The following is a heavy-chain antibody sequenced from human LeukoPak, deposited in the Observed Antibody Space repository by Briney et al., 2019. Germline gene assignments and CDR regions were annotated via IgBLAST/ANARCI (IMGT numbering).Heavy chain of an antibody. J-gene: IGHJ4*02. CDR1: GFTFSDYY. CDR2: ISSSGSTI. D-gene: IGHD5-18*01. Sequence: GGSVRLSCAASGFTFSDYYMSWIRQAPGKGLEWVSYISSSGSTIYYADSVKGRVTITRDKATSSLYLQMNSLRAEDTAVYYCASSLYGYGGGEFDDWGQGTLVTVSS. CDR3: ASSLYGYGGGEFDD. V-gene: IGHV3-11*04.